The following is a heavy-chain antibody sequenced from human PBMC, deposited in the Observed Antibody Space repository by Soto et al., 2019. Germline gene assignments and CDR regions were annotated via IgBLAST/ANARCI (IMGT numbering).Heavy chain of an antibody. D-gene: IGHD3-10*01. V-gene: IGHV4-4*02. CDR1: GGSISSSNW. J-gene: IGHJ4*02. CDR3: ARDRARVRGVITGFDY. Sequence: PSETLSLTCAVSGGSISSSNWWSWVRQPPGKGLEWIGEIYHSGSTNYNPSLKSRVTISVDKSKNQFSLKLSSVTAADTAVYYCARDRARVRGVITGFDYWGQGTLVTVS. CDR2: IYHSGST.